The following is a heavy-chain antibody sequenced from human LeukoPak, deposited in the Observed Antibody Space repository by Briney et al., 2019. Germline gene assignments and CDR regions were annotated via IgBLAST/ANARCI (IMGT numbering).Heavy chain of an antibody. CDR2: IYYSGST. J-gene: IGHJ4*02. D-gene: IGHD2-2*01. V-gene: IGHV4-59*01. CDR3: ARGYAVPAAFIDY. CDR1: GGSLSSYY. Sequence: SETLSLTCTVSGGSLSSYYWSWIRQPPRKGLEWIGYIYYSGSTNYNPSLKSRVTISVDTSKNQFSLKLSSVTAADTAVYYCARGYAVPAAFIDYWGQGTLVTVSS.